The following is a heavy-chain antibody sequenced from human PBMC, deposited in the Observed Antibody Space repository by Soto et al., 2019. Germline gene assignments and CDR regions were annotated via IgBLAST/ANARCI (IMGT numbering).Heavy chain of an antibody. CDR1: EFIFSTYN. CDR3: ASDYCHGSGHL. CDR2: ISSTSKDI. D-gene: IGHD3-22*01. Sequence: SGGSVRLSCTASEFIFSTYNMNWVRQAPGKGLEWLSYISSTSKDIYYADSVKGRFTISRDNAKNSLYLQMNSLRDEDTAVYYCASDYCHGSGHLWGQGTLFTVSS. V-gene: IGHV3-48*02. J-gene: IGHJ4*02.